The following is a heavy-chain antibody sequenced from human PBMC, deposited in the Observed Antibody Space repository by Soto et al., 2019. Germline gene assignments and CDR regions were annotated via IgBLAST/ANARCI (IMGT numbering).Heavy chain of an antibody. CDR2: ISAYNGNT. CDR3: ARDIVVVPAAYYYMDV. D-gene: IGHD2-2*01. J-gene: IGHJ6*03. V-gene: IGHV1-18*01. CDR1: GYTFTSYG. Sequence: ASVTVSCKASGYTFTSYGISWVRQAPGQGLEWMGWISAYNGNTNYAQKLQGRVTMTTDTSTSTAYMELRSLRSDDTAVYYCARDIVVVPAAYYYMDVWGKGTTVTVSS.